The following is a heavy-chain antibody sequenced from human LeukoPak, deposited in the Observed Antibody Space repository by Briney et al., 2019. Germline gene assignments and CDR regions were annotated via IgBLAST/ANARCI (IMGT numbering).Heavy chain of an antibody. CDR1: GLSFRSAW. Sequence: GGSLRLSCAVSGLSFRSAWMNWVRQAPGKGLEWVGRIKSKTDGGTAEFAATVRSRFNISRDDSKKTVYLHLSSLTTEDTAVYYCTTRGYCSGANCYSDYWGQGTLVTVSP. D-gene: IGHD2-15*01. V-gene: IGHV3-15*07. J-gene: IGHJ4*02. CDR2: IKSKTDGGTA. CDR3: TTRGYCSGANCYSDY.